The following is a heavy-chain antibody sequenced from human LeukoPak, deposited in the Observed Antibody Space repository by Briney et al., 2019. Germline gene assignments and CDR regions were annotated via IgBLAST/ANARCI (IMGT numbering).Heavy chain of an antibody. Sequence: SETLSLTCAVYGGSLSGYYWSWIRQPPGKGLEWIGEINHSGSTNYNPSLKSRVTISVDTSKNQFSLKLSSVTAADTAVYYCARGPSYYDILTGLYYYYYYGMDVWGQGTTVTVSS. CDR2: INHSGST. CDR3: ARGPSYYDILTGLYYYYYYGMDV. D-gene: IGHD3-9*01. J-gene: IGHJ6*02. V-gene: IGHV4-34*01. CDR1: GGSLSGYY.